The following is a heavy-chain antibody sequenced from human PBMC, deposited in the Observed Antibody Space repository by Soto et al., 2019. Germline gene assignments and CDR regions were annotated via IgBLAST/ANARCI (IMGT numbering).Heavy chain of an antibody. J-gene: IGHJ4*02. CDR1: EFTFSRHT. Sequence: QVHLEESGGGVVQPGRSLRLSCAASEFTFSRHTMHWVRQAPVKGLEWVESISYDGSDTYYADSVKGRFTISRDNSKNTLSVEMDSLRAEDTAVYYCARDRLRLGELSLLGYFDYWGQGTLVTVSS. CDR2: ISYDGSDT. V-gene: IGHV3-30*04. D-gene: IGHD3-16*02. CDR3: ARDRLRLGELSLLGYFDY.